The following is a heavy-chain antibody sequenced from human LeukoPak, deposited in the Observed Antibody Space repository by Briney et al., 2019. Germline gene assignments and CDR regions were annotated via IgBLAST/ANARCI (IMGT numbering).Heavy chain of an antibody. D-gene: IGHD4-17*01. CDR1: GYTFGAYY. J-gene: IGHJ4*02. Sequence: SVKVSCKASGYTFGAYYMYWVRQAPGQGLEWMGGIIPIFGTANYAQKFQGRVTITADKSTSTAYMELSSLRSEDTAVYYCARDTYGDYDDYWGQGTLVTVSS. CDR3: ARDTYGDYDDY. CDR2: IIPIFGTA. V-gene: IGHV1-69*06.